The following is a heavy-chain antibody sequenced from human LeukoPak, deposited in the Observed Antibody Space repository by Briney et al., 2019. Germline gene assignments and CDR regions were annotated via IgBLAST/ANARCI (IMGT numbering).Heavy chain of an antibody. CDR1: GFTFSSYA. D-gene: IGHD3-3*01. Sequence: GGSLRLSCAASGFTFSSYAMHWVRQAPGKGLEWVAVISYDGSNKYYADSVKGRFTISRDNSKNTLYLQMNSLRAEDTAVYYCAKVGDRITIFGVVSPNNWSDPWGQGTLVTVSS. J-gene: IGHJ5*02. CDR2: ISYDGSNK. CDR3: AKVGDRITIFGVVSPNNWSDP. V-gene: IGHV3-30-3*01.